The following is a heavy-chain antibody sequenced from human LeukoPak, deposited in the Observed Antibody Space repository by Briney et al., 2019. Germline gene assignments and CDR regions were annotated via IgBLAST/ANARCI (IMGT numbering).Heavy chain of an antibody. V-gene: IGHV3-7*01. Sequence: GGSLRLSCAASGFTFSSYWMSWVRQAPGKGLEWVANIKQDGSEKYYVDSVKGRFTISRDNAKNSLYLQMNSLRAEDTAVYYCAKEGFPLYYYDSSGYSREYYFDYWGQGTLVTVSS. CDR2: IKQDGSEK. CDR1: GFTFSSYW. J-gene: IGHJ4*02. CDR3: AKEGFPLYYYDSSGYSREYYFDY. D-gene: IGHD3-22*01.